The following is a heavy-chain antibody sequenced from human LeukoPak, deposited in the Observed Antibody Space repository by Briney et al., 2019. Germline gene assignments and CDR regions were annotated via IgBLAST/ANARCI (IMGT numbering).Heavy chain of an antibody. CDR2: ISGSGGST. J-gene: IGHJ4*02. CDR3: AKDGLLWFGESFFDY. V-gene: IGHV3-23*01. CDR1: GFTFSSYA. Sequence: GGSLRLSCAASGFTFSSYAMSWVRQAPGKGLEGVSAISGSGGSTYYADSVKGRFTISRDNSKNTLYLQMNSLRAEDTAVYYCAKDGLLWFGESFFDYWGQGTLVTVSS. D-gene: IGHD3-10*01.